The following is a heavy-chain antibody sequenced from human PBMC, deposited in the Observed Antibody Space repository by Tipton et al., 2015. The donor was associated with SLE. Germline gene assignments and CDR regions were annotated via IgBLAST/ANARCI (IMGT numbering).Heavy chain of an antibody. CDR2: ISGSGGST. Sequence: SLRLSCAASGFTFSSYAMSWVRQAPGKGLEWVSAISGSGGSTYYADSVKGRFTISRDNSKNTLYLQMNSLRAEDTAVYYCANDYGVEDAFDIWGQETMVTVSS. CDR1: GFTFSSYA. D-gene: IGHD4-17*01. CDR3: ANDYGVEDAFDI. J-gene: IGHJ3*02. V-gene: IGHV3-23*01.